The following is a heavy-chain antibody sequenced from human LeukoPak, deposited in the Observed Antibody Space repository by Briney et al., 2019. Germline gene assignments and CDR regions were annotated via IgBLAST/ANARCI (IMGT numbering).Heavy chain of an antibody. CDR2: IKEDGSEK. Sequence: GGSLRLSCAASGFTFSNYWMSWVRQAPGKGLEWVANIKEDGSEKYYVDSVKGRCTISRDNAKNSLYLQMNSLRAEDTAVYYCARGGYCTTSTSCYSYYYQTDVWGKGTTVIVSS. V-gene: IGHV3-7*01. D-gene: IGHD2-2*02. CDR1: GFTFSNYW. CDR3: ARGGYCTTSTSCYSYYYQTDV. J-gene: IGHJ6*03.